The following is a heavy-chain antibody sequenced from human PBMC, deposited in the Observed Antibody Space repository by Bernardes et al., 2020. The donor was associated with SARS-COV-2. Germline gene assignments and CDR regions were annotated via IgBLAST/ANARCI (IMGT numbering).Heavy chain of an antibody. CDR2: IGTTTGNI. V-gene: IGHV3-48*02. D-gene: IGHD3-10*01. J-gene: IGHJ3*02. CDR1: GFTFSSYG. CDR3: ARDAALVRAEAFDI. Sequence: GGSLRLSCGASGFTFSSYGMNWVRQAPGKGLEWLAYIGTTTGNINVADSVKGRFAISRDNAKNSLYLQMSSLRDDDTALYYCARDAALVRAEAFDIWGRGTMVTVSS.